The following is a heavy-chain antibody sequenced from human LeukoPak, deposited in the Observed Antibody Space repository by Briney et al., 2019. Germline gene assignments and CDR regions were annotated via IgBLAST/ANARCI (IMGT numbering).Heavy chain of an antibody. CDR3: ARTPYCSGGSCYSGYFDY. J-gene: IGHJ4*02. CDR1: GGTFSSYA. Sequence: WASVKVSCKASGGTFSSYAISWVRQAPGQGLEWMGGIIPIFGTANYAQKFQGRVTITADKSTSTAYMELSSLRSEDTAVYYCARTPYCSGGSCYSGYFDYWGQGTLVTVSS. V-gene: IGHV1-69*06. D-gene: IGHD2-15*01. CDR2: IIPIFGTA.